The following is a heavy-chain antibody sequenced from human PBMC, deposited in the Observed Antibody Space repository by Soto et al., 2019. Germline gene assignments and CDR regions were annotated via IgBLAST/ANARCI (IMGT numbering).Heavy chain of an antibody. Sequence: GALVKVSCKASGYTFTSYYMHWVRQAPGQGLEWMGIINPSGVSTSYAQKFQGRVTMTRDTSTSTVYMELSIMRSEDTAVYYCARPLSEITIFGVVPPYYYYGMDVWGQGTTVTVSS. CDR1: GYTFTSYY. V-gene: IGHV1-46*01. D-gene: IGHD3-3*01. CDR2: INPSGVST. CDR3: ARPLSEITIFGVVPPYYYYGMDV. J-gene: IGHJ6*02.